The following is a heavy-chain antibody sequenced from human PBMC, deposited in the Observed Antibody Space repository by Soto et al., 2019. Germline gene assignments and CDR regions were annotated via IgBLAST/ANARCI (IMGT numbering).Heavy chain of an antibody. CDR2: ISGSGGST. V-gene: IGHV3-23*01. CDR3: AKSRCIAARSGSHY. CDR1: GFTFSSYA. D-gene: IGHD6-6*01. Sequence: PGGSLRLSCAASGFTFSSYAMSWVRQAPGKGLEWVSAISGSGGSTYYADSVKGRFTISRDNSKNTLFLQMNRVRAEDTGVYYCAKSRCIAARSGSHYRGQGKLVTVSS. J-gene: IGHJ4*02.